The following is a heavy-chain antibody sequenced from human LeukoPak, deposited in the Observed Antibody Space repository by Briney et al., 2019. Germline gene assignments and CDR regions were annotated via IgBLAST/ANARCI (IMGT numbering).Heavy chain of an antibody. V-gene: IGHV5-51*01. CDR1: GYSFTSYW. D-gene: IGHD1-14*01. J-gene: IGHJ4*02. Sequence: GESLKISCKGSGYSFTSYWIGWVRQMPGKGLEWMGLVYPTDSDTRYSPSFQGQVTISADKSITTAYLQWNSLKASDTAMYYCVRREDNGSLDYWGQGTRVTVSS. CDR2: VYPTDSDT. CDR3: VRREDNGSLDY.